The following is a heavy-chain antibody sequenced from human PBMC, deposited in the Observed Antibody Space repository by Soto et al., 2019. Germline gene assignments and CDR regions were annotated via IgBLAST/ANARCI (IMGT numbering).Heavy chain of an antibody. J-gene: IGHJ6*03. Sequence: TETLSLTCTVSGGSISSSSYYWGWIRQPPGKGLEWIGSIYYSGSTYYNPSLKSRVTISVDTSKNQFSLKLSSVTAADTAVYYYAIVPRGYNYGHYYYMDVWGKGTTVTVSS. CDR1: GGSISSSSYY. CDR2: IYYSGST. D-gene: IGHD5-18*01. CDR3: AIVPRGYNYGHYYYMDV. V-gene: IGHV4-39*01.